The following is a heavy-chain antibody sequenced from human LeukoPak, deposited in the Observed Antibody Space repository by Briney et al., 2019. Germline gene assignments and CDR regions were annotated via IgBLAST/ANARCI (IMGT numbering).Heavy chain of an antibody. CDR1: GGSISSGGYS. V-gene: IGHV4-30-2*01. J-gene: IGHJ5*02. CDR2: IYHSGST. D-gene: IGHD2-21*02. CDR3: ARARYCGGDCFNNWFDP. Sequence: SEALSLTCAVSGGSISSGGYSWSWIRQPPGKGLEWIGDIYHSGSTYYNPSLKSRVTISVDRSKNQFSLKLSSVTAADTAVYYCARARYCGGDCFNNWFDPWGQGTLVTVSS.